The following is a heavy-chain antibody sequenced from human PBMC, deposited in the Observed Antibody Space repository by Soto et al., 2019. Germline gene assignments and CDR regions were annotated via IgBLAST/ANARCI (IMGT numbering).Heavy chain of an antibody. CDR1: GGTFSSYA. D-gene: IGHD2-21*02. CDR3: AREPFKYGGNSDNYFGY. V-gene: IGHV1-69*13. CDR2: IIPIFGTA. J-gene: IGHJ4*02. Sequence: ASVKVSCKASGGTFSSYAISWVRQAPGQGLEWMGGIIPIFGTANYAQKFQGRVTITADESTSTAYMELSSLRSEDTAVYYCAREPFKYGGNSDNYFGYWRQVTLVTASS.